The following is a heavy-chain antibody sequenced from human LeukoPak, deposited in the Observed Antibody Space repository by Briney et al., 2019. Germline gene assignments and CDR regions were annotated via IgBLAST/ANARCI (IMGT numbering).Heavy chain of an antibody. J-gene: IGHJ4*02. CDR3: AKVKAELGLFTFDY. CDR2: ISGSGDST. V-gene: IGHV3-23*01. D-gene: IGHD7-27*01. CDR1: GFTFSNYD. Sequence: PGGSLRLSCAASGFTFSNYDMHGVRQATGRGLEWVSDISGSGDSTFYADSVKGRFTISRDNSKNTLYLQMNSLRAEDTAVYYCAKVKAELGLFTFDYWGQGTLVTVSS.